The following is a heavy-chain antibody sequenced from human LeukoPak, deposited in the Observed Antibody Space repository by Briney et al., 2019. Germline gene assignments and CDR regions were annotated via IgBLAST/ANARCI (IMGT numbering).Heavy chain of an antibody. V-gene: IGHV1-69*05. Sequence: ASVKVSCKPSGGTLSTYGFTWVRQAPGQGLEWMGGIIPIYRTGNNAQKFQGRLTITTDESTSTVYMELSSLRYEDTAVYYCARLAARAPPYYYYMDVWGKGTTVTVSS. CDR3: ARLAARAPPYYYYMDV. CDR2: IIPIYRTG. CDR1: GGTLSTYG. D-gene: IGHD6-6*01. J-gene: IGHJ6*03.